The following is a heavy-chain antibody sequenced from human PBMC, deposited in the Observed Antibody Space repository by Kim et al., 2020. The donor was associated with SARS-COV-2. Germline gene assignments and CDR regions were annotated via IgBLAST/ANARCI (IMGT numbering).Heavy chain of an antibody. CDR3: ARDLPGALSHGMDV. CDR1: GYTFTDYY. Sequence: ASVKVSCQASGYTFTDYYIHWVRLAPGQGPEWMGRINPNSGGTIYAQNFQGRVTMTRDTSISTAYMELIRLRSDETAVFYCARDLPGALSHGMDVWGQGTTVIVSS. CDR2: INPNSGGT. D-gene: IGHD2-2*01. J-gene: IGHJ6*02. V-gene: IGHV1-2*06.